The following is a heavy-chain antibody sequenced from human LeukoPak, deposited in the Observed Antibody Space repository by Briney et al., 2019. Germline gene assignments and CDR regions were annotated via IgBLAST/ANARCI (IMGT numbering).Heavy chain of an antibody. Sequence: PSETLSLTCTVSGGSISSGDYYWSWIRQPPGKGLEWIGYIYYSGSTYYTPSLKSRVTISVDTSKNQFSLKLSSVTAADTAVYYRASQTYSSGWADDYWGQGTLVTVSS. V-gene: IGHV4-30-4*01. D-gene: IGHD6-19*01. CDR2: IYYSGST. CDR1: GGSISSGDYY. J-gene: IGHJ4*02. CDR3: ASQTYSSGWADDY.